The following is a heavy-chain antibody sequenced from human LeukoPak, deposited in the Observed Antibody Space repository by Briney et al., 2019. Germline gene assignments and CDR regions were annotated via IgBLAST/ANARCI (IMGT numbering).Heavy chain of an antibody. J-gene: IGHJ4*02. CDR2: FDPEDGET. D-gene: IGHD5-12*01. CDR3: ATTPPYDYYFDY. V-gene: IGHV1-24*01. Sequence: ASVKVSCKVSGYTLTELSMHWVRQAPGKGLEWMGGFDPEDGETIYAQKFQGRVTMTEDTSTDTAYMELSSLRSEDTAVYYCATTPPYDYYFDYWGQGTLVNVSS. CDR1: GYTLTELS.